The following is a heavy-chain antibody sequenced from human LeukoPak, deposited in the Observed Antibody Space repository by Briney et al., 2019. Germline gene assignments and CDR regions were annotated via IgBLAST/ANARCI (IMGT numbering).Heavy chain of an antibody. D-gene: IGHD6-19*01. J-gene: IGHJ1*01. CDR3: ARGVTGGWYGDFQH. CDR2: IYYSGST. Sequence: PSETLSLTCTVSGGSINTYFWSWIRQPPGKGLELIGYIYYSGSTNYNPSLKSRVTISVDTSKNQFSLKLSSVTAADTAVYYCARGVTGGWYGDFQHWGQGTLVTVSS. CDR1: GGSINTYF. V-gene: IGHV4-59*01.